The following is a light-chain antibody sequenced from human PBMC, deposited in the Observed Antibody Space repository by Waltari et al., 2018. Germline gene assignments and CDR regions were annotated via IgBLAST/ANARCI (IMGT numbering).Light chain of an antibody. J-gene: IGLJ1*01. Sequence: QSVLTQPPSVSGAPGQRVTIPCTGSSPKLGAGYDVPWYQQLPGTAPKLLIYGNNNRPSGVPDRFSGSKSGTSASLAITGLQAEDEADYYCQSYDSSLSGYVFGTGTKVTVL. CDR1: SPKLGAGYD. CDR2: GNN. CDR3: QSYDSSLSGYV. V-gene: IGLV1-40*01.